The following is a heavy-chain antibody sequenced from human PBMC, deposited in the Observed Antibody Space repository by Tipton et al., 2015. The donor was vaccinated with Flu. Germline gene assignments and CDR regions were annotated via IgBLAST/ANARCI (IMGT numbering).Heavy chain of an antibody. CDR1: GGSISTINYY. D-gene: IGHD1-1*01. CDR2: IYYSGTT. J-gene: IGHJ6*02. CDR3: ARDLWNDRRAYYYYGVDV. V-gene: IGHV4-39*07. Sequence: TLSLTCTVSGGSISTINYYWGWVRQAPGKGLEWIGSIYYSGTTYYNPSLKSRVTISIDPSNNQFSLDLTSLTAADTAVYFCARDLWNDRRAYYYYGVDVWGQGTTVTVSS.